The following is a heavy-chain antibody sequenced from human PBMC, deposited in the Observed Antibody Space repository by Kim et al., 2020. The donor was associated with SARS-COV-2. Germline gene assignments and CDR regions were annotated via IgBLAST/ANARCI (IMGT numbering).Heavy chain of an antibody. V-gene: IGHV3-23*01. Sequence: GGSLRLSCVASGFTFTGYGMRWVRQAPGKGLEWVSGISGRGEKTDYADSVKGRFTISRDNPEKTVYLQMNILRAEDTAVYFCAKGGYCSRPSCCPLEAWGQGTLVTVSS. CDR2: ISGRGEKT. CDR3: AKGGYCSRPSCCPLEA. CDR1: GFTFTGYG. D-gene: IGHD2-2*03. J-gene: IGHJ5*01.